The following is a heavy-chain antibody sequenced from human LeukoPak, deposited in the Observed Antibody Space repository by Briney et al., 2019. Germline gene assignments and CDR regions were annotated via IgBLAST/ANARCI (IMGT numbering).Heavy chain of an antibody. J-gene: IGHJ3*02. V-gene: IGHV4-34*01. CDR1: GGSFSGYY. Sequence: SETLSLTCAVYGGSFSGYYWSWIRQPPGKGLEWIGEINHSGSTNYNPSLKSRVTISVDTSKNQFSLKLSSVTAADTAVYYCASLLWFGELLNNGAFDIWGQGTMVTVSS. CDR2: INHSGST. CDR3: ASLLWFGELLNNGAFDI. D-gene: IGHD3-10*01.